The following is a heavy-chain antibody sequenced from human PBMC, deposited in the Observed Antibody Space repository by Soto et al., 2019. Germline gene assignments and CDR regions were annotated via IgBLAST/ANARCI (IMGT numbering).Heavy chain of an antibody. Sequence: GGSLRLSCAASGFSFSSYGMHWVRQAPGKGLEWVAVISHDGSNENYAESVKGRFTISRDNSKNTLYLQMNSLRSDDTAVYYCARDVAGTGYFDYWGQGTLVTVSS. V-gene: IGHV3-30*03. D-gene: IGHD6-19*01. CDR3: ARDVAGTGYFDY. J-gene: IGHJ4*02. CDR2: ISHDGSNE. CDR1: GFSFSSYG.